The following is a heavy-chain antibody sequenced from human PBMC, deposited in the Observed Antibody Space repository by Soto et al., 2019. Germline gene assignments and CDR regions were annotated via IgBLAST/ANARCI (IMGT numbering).Heavy chain of an antibody. D-gene: IGHD3-22*01. Sequence: ASVKVSCKASGYTFTSYALHWVRQAPGQRLEWMGWINAANGNTKYSQKFQARVTITRDTSATTTYMALSGLTSEDTAVYYCARDQGYYDSGAYYFPRGQGTLVTVSS. J-gene: IGHJ1*01. CDR3: ARDQGYYDSGAYYFP. CDR2: INAANGNT. CDR1: GYTFTSYA. V-gene: IGHV1-3*01.